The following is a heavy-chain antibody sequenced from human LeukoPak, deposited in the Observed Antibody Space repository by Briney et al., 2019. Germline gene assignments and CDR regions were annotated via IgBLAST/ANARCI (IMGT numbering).Heavy chain of an antibody. CDR2: ISSSSGTI. Sequence: GGSPRLSCAGSGFTFSSYSMSWVRQAPGKGLEWLSYISSSSGTIYYADSVKGRFTISRDNAKNSLYLQMNSLTDEDTAVYYCARVDYFESWGQGTLVTVSS. CDR3: ARVDYFES. J-gene: IGHJ4*02. V-gene: IGHV3-48*02. CDR1: GFTFSSYS.